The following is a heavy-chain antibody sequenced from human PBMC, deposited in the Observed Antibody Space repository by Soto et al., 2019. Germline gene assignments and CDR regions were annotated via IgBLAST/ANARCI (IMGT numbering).Heavy chain of an antibody. CDR2: ISSSSIYI. Sequence: GGSLRLSCAASGFSFGTYIVNWVRQAPGKGLEWVSSISSSSIYIYYADSVKGRFTISRDNAKNSLYLQMNSLRAEDTAVYYCARVHYYDTSACFDYWGQGILVTVSS. D-gene: IGHD3-22*01. CDR3: ARVHYYDTSACFDY. CDR1: GFSFGTYI. V-gene: IGHV3-21*01. J-gene: IGHJ4*02.